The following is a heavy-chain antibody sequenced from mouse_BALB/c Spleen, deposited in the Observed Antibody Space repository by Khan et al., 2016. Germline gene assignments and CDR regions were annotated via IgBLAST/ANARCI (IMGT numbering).Heavy chain of an antibody. Sequence: QVQLKESGPGLVAPSQSLSITCTVSGFSLTSYGVHWVRQPPGKGLEWLGVIWAGGSTNYNSALMSRLSISKDNSKRQVFLKINSLQADDTAMYYGARLEDIWGQGTTLTVSS. V-gene: IGHV2-9*02. D-gene: IGHD1-3*01. CDR1: GFSLTSYG. J-gene: IGHJ2*01. CDR2: IWAGGST. CDR3: ARLEDI.